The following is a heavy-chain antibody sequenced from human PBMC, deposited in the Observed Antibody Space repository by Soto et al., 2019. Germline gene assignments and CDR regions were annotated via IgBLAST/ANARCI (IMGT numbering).Heavy chain of an antibody. CDR2: ISGSGGST. D-gene: IGHD2-2*02. J-gene: IGHJ6*02. V-gene: IGHV3-23*01. Sequence: LRLSCAASGFTFSSYAMSWVRQAPGKGLEWVSAISGSGGSTYYADSVKGRFTISRDNSKNTLYLQMNSLRAEDTAVYYCAKHLKPYCSSTSCYKYYYYGMDVWSQGTTVTVSS. CDR3: AKHLKPYCSSTSCYKYYYYGMDV. CDR1: GFTFSSYA.